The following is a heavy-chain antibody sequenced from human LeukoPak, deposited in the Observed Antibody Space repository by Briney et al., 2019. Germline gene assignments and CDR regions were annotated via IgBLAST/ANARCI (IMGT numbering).Heavy chain of an antibody. Sequence: SETLSLTCTVSSGSINSYYGSWIRQPPGKGLEWIGYIYYSGSTNYNPSLKSRVTISVDTSKNQFSLKLSSVTAADTAVYYCASGMVWFGESPFDYWGQGTLVTVSS. CDR1: SGSINSYY. J-gene: IGHJ4*02. CDR3: ASGMVWFGESPFDY. CDR2: IYYSGST. V-gene: IGHV4-59*08. D-gene: IGHD3-10*01.